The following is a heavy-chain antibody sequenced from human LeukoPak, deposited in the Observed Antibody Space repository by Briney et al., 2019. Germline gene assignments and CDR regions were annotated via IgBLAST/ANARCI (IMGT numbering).Heavy chain of an antibody. CDR1: GGSISSYY. D-gene: IGHD6-13*01. V-gene: IGHV4-59*01. CDR2: IYYSGST. J-gene: IGHJ5*02. CDR3: ARRVAAAGKGNWFDP. Sequence: PSETLSLTCTVSGGSISSYYWSWIRQPPGKGLEWIGYIYYSGSTNYNPSLKSRVTISVDTSKNQFSLKLSSVTAADTAVYYCARRVAAAGKGNWFDPWGQGTLVTVSS.